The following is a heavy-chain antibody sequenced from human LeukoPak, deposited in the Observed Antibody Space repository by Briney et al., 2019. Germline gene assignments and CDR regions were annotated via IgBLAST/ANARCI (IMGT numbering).Heavy chain of an antibody. CDR3: TRGRAYNYGYFDY. Sequence: GGSLRLSCAASGFTFSSCWMHWVRQTPGKGLVWVSRISSDGSSTSYADSVKGRFTISRDNTKNTLYLQMNSLRDEDTAVYYCTRGRAYNYGYFDYWGLGTLVTVSS. CDR1: GFTFSSCW. CDR2: ISSDGSST. D-gene: IGHD5-18*01. V-gene: IGHV3-74*01. J-gene: IGHJ4*02.